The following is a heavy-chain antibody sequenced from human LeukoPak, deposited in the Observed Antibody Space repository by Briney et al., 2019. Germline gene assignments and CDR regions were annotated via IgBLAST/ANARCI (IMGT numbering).Heavy chain of an antibody. V-gene: IGHV4-61*10. CDR3: ARHVYRWSTTVTRSYWYFDL. D-gene: IGHD4-17*01. CDR1: GGSISSGCYY. CDR2: IYYSGST. Sequence: TSETLSLTCTVSGGSISSGCYYWSWIRQPAGKGLEWIGYIYYSGSTNYNPSFKSRVTISVDTSKNQFSLKLSSVTAADTAVYYCARHVYRWSTTVTRSYWYFDLWGRGTLVTVSS. J-gene: IGHJ2*01.